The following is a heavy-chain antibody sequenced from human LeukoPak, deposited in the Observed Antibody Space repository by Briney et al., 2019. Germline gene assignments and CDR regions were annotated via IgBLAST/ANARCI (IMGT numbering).Heavy chain of an antibody. CDR3: ARERHSSSWYDTFDY. V-gene: IGHV4-4*07. CDR1: GGSISSYY. J-gene: IGHJ4*02. CDR2: IYTSGST. Sequence: NPSETLSLTCTVSGGSISSYYWSWIRQPAGKGLEWIGRIYTSGSTNYNPSLKSRVTMSVDTSKNQFSLKLSSVTAADTAVYYCARERHSSSWYDTFDYWGQGTLVTVSS. D-gene: IGHD6-13*01.